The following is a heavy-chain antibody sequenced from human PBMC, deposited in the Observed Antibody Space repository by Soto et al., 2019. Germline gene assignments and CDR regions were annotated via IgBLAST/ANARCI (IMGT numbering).Heavy chain of an antibody. CDR3: AGDKNTGVFEY. CDR1: GGSFSGYY. D-gene: IGHD2-8*02. J-gene: IGHJ4*02. CDR2: INHSGST. V-gene: IGHV4-34*01. Sequence: QVQLQQWGAGLLKPSETLSLTCAAYGGSFSGYYWTWIRKPPGTGLEWIGEINHSGSTDYNPSLTSRVAIAADTVTSQFSRALTSEPAADTAVYCRAGDKNTGVFEYWGQGTLVTVSS.